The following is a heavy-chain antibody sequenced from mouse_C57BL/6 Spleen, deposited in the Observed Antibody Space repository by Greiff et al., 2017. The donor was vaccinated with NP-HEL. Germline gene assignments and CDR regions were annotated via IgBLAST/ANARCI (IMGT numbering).Heavy chain of an antibody. CDR1: GYAFTSSW. V-gene: IGHV1-82*01. CDR2: IYPGDGDT. D-gene: IGHD2-3*01. CDR3: ARERGWSFDY. Sequence: QVQLQQSGPELVKPGASVKISCKASGYAFTSSWMNWVKQRPGKGLEWIGRIYPGDGDTYYNGKFKGKATLTADKSSSTAYMQLSSLTSEDSAVYFCARERGWSFDYWGQGTTLTVSS. J-gene: IGHJ2*01.